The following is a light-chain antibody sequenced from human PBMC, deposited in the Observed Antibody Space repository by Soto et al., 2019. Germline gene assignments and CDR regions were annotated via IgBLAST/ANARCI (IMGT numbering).Light chain of an antibody. V-gene: IGKV1-33*01. Sequence: DIQVTQSPPSLSASVGDRVTITCRATQDTRNYLNWYQVKQGKAPKLLIYDGSNLEIGAPSRIGGSASGTYFTLTISHLQPEDVATYYWQQYESLPYTFGQGTKVHIK. CDR2: DGS. J-gene: IGKJ2*01. CDR1: QDTRNY. CDR3: QQYESLPYT.